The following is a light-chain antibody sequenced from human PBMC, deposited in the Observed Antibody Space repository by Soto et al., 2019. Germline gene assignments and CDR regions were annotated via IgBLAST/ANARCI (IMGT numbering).Light chain of an antibody. CDR1: QSVTNSF. CDR3: MQALQTPYT. V-gene: IGKV3-20*01. CDR2: GAS. J-gene: IGKJ2*01. Sequence: EIVLAQSPGTLSLSPGERATLSCRASQSVTNSFLAWYQQKPGQAPRLLIYGASRRATGIPDRFSGSGSGTDFTLKISRVEAEDVGVYYCMQALQTPYTFGQGTKLEIK.